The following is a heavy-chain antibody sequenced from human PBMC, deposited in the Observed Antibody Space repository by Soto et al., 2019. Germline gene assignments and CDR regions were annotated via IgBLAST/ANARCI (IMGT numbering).Heavy chain of an antibody. V-gene: IGHV3-74*01. CDR1: GFTFSSYW. CDR2: INSDGSST. CDR3: AGDEWIDGGMDV. D-gene: IGHD2-2*03. Sequence: EVQLVESGGGLVQPGGSLRLSCAASGFTFSSYWMHWVRQAPGKGLVWVSRINSDGSSTSYADSVKGRFTISRDNAKNTLDLQMNSLRAEDTAGYYCAGDEWIDGGMDVWGQGTRVTVSS. J-gene: IGHJ6*02.